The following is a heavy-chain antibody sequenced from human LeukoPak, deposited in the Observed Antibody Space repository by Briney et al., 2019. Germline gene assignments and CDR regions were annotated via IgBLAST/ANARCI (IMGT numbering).Heavy chain of an antibody. CDR1: GFTFSGYG. CDR2: IRYDGSNK. CDR3: AKDNYDYGDYDGVDY. Sequence: PGGSLRLSCAASGFTFSGYGMHWVRQAPGKGLEGVAFIRYDGSNKYYADSVKGRFTISRDNSNNTLYLQMNSLRAEDTAVYYCAKDNYDYGDYDGVDYWGQGTLVTVSS. D-gene: IGHD4-17*01. V-gene: IGHV3-30*02. J-gene: IGHJ4*02.